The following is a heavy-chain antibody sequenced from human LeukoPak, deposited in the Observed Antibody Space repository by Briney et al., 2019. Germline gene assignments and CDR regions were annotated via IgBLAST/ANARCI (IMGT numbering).Heavy chain of an antibody. Sequence: HPGGSLRVSCAASGFTVSSNYMSWGRQAPGKGGGGVSVIYRGGRTYYADSVKGRFTISRDNSKNTLYVQMNSLRGEETGVYECARDIAPEYYYGMDVWGQGTTVTVSS. J-gene: IGHJ6*02. CDR1: GFTVSSNY. D-gene: IGHD2-15*01. CDR2: IYRGGRT. CDR3: ARDIAPEYYYGMDV. V-gene: IGHV3-66*01.